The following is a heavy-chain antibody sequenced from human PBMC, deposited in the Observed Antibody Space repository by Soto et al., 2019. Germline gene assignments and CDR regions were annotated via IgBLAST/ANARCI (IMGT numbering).Heavy chain of an antibody. J-gene: IGHJ5*02. CDR2: ISSSSSTI. CDR1: GFTFSSYS. CDR3: ARAALYNWNDVSWFDP. Sequence: EVQLVESGGGLVQPGGSLRLSCAASGFTFSSYSMNWVRQAPGKGLEWVSYISSSSSTIYYADSVKGRFTISRDNAKNSPYLHMNRLRAEDTAVYYCARAALYNWNDVSWFDPWGQGTLVTVSS. D-gene: IGHD1-1*01. V-gene: IGHV3-48*01.